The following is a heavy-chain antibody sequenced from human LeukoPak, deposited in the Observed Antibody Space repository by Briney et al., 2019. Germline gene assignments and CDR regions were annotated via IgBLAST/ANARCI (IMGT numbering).Heavy chain of an antibody. D-gene: IGHD4-23*01. Sequence: SGGSLRLSCAASGFTFSDYYMSWIRQAPGKGLEWVSYIGSSGSNIYYADSVKGRFTISRDNAKNSLYLQMNSLRAEDTAVYYCVRRAGGYSHPYDYWGQGTLVTVSS. CDR2: IGSSGSNI. J-gene: IGHJ4*02. CDR1: GFTFSDYY. CDR3: VRRAGGYSHPYDY. V-gene: IGHV3-11*01.